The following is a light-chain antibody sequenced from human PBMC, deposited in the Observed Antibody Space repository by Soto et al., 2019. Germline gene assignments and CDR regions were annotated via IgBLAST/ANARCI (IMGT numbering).Light chain of an antibody. J-gene: IGLJ3*02. CDR1: SSDLGNHSL. Sequence: QSALTQPASVSGSPGQSITISCTGTSSDLGNHSLISWYQQYPGKAPTLMIYEASQRPSGISHRFSGSKSGNTASLTISGLQTEDEANYYCCSYAGRSTWVFGGGTKVTVL. CDR2: EAS. V-gene: IGLV2-23*01. CDR3: CSYAGRSTWV.